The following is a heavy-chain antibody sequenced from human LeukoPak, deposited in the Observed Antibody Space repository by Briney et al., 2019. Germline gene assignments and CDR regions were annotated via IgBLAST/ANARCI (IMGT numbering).Heavy chain of an antibody. CDR1: GFTFNNYL. CDR2: INWNGGST. CDR3: ARVLGSSWSDY. D-gene: IGHD6-13*01. V-gene: IGHV3-20*04. J-gene: IGHJ4*02. Sequence: PGGSLRLSCAASGFTFNNYLMSWVRQAPGKGLEDVSIINWNGGSTAYAESVKGRFTISRDNAENSLYLQMNNLRAEDTALYYCARVLGSSWSDYWGQGTLVTVSS.